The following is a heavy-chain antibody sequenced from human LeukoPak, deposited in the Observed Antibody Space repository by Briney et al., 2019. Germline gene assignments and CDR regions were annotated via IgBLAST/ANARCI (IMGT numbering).Heavy chain of an antibody. CDR1: GFSVRSNY. V-gene: IGHV3-53*01. CDR3: ARGRYYFDY. CDR2: IYNDGST. Sequence: GGPLSLSCAASGFSVRSNYMTWVRQAPGKGLEWVSLIYNDGSTYYADSVKGRFTVSRDNSKNTLYLQMNSLRAEDTAVYYCARGRYYFDYWGQGTLVTVSS. J-gene: IGHJ4*02.